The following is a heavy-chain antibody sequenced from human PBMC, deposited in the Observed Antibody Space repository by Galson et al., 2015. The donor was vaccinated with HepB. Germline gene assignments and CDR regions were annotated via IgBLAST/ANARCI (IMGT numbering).Heavy chain of an antibody. Sequence: LRLSCAASGFTVSSYSMNWVRQAPGKGLEWVSSISSSSSYIYYADSAKGRFTISRDNAKNSLYLQMNSLGAEDTAAYYCARLYDILTGYYSFDYWGQGTLVTVSS. CDR1: GFTVSSYS. V-gene: IGHV3-21*01. D-gene: IGHD3-9*01. CDR2: ISSSSSYI. J-gene: IGHJ4*02. CDR3: ARLYDILTGYYSFDY.